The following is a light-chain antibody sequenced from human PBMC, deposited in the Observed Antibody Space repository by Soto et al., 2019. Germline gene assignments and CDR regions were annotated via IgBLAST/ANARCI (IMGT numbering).Light chain of an antibody. Sequence: QSALTQPPSASGSPGQSVTISCTGTSSDVGGYNYVSWYQQHPGKAPKVIIYDVSKRPSGVPDRFSGSKSGNTASLTVSGLPTEDEAGYFRPPHAGSRAVFGGGTKLTVL. CDR3: PPHAGSRAV. CDR2: DVS. CDR1: SSDVGGYNY. V-gene: IGLV2-8*01. J-gene: IGLJ2*01.